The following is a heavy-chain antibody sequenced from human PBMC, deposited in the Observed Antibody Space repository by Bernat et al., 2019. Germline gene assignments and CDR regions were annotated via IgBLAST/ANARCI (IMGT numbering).Heavy chain of an antibody. J-gene: IGHJ4*02. Sequence: EVQLVESGGGLVQPGGSLRLSCVASGFTFRSYWMNWVRQAPGKGLEWVANIKQDGSEKDYVDSVKGRCTISRDKAKNCLYLQMNGVRAEDTAVYYCAREHSYYSGLVDCWGQGTLVTVSS. CDR1: GFTFRSYW. CDR3: AREHSYYSGLVDC. D-gene: IGHD3-10*01. CDR2: IKQDGSEK. V-gene: IGHV3-7*01.